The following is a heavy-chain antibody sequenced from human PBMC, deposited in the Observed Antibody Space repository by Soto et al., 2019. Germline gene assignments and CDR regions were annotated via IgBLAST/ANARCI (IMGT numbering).Heavy chain of an antibody. J-gene: IGHJ5*02. D-gene: IGHD2-2*01. CDR3: ARQPTTADLDLWLAP. Sequence: SETRSHTCNVSGGSISRSRSFWAWIRQATGKGLEGIENILYWGSTYYNPSLARRVTVSVDTCKNQFSRKLSSVTATDPALYYCARQPTTADLDLWLAPWGQGTLVTVYS. V-gene: IGHV4-39*01. CDR2: ILYWGST. CDR1: GGSISRSRSF.